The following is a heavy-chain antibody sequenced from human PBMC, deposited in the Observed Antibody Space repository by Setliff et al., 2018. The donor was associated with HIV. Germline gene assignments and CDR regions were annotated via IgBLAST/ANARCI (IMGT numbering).Heavy chain of an antibody. CDR1: GDSISSYS. D-gene: IGHD3-22*01. V-gene: IGHV4-4*09. CDR2: IFSSGST. J-gene: IGHJ4*02. CDR3: ARRIDSGYPRFFHY. Sequence: SETLSLTCTVSGDSISSYSWNWIRQSPGGGLEWIGFIFSSGSTKYNPSLQSRVTMSIDTSKNQFSLKLTSVTAADTAVYYCARRIDSGYPRFFHYWGQGTLVTVSS.